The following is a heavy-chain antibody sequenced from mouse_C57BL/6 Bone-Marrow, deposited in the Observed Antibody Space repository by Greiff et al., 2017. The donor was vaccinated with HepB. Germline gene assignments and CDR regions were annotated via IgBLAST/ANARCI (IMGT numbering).Heavy chain of an antibody. CDR1: GFNIKDDY. CDR3: TDGYGGGCYFDY. Sequence: EVQLQESGAELVRPGASVKLSCTASGFNIKDDYMHWVKQRPEQGLEWIGWIDPENGDTEYAQKFQGKATITADTSSNTAYLQLSSLTSEDTAVYYCTDGYGGGCYFDYWGQGTTLTVSS. V-gene: IGHV14-4*01. CDR2: IDPENGDT. J-gene: IGHJ2*01. D-gene: IGHD2-2*01.